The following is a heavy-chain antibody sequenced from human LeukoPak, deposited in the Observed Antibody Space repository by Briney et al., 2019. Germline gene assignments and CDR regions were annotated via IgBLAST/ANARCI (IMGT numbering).Heavy chain of an antibody. CDR3: ARDAVLRNIAAAGYFDN. D-gene: IGHD6-13*01. V-gene: IGHV3-20*04. J-gene: IGHJ4*02. CDR1: GFIFSSYG. CDR2: ISGSGGST. Sequence: PGWSLRLSCAASGFIFSSYGMSWVRQAPGKGREWVSAISGSGGSTGCADSVKGRFTISRDNAKNSLYLQMNSLRAEDTALFYCARDAVLRNIAAAGYFDNWGQGTLVTVSS.